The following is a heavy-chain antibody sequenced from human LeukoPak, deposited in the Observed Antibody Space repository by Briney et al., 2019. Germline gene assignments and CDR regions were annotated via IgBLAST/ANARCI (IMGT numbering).Heavy chain of an antibody. Sequence: PGGSLRLSCAASGFTFSSYGMHWVRQAPGKGLEWVAVIWYDGSNKYYADSVKGRFTISRDNSENTLYLKMNSLRAEDTAVYYCARGKYDILTGCYYFDYWGQGTLVTVSS. D-gene: IGHD3-9*01. J-gene: IGHJ4*02. V-gene: IGHV3-33*01. CDR1: GFTFSSYG. CDR2: IWYDGSNK. CDR3: ARGKYDILTGCYYFDY.